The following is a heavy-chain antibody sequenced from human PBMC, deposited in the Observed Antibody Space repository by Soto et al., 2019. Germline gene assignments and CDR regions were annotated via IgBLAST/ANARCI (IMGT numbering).Heavy chain of an antibody. V-gene: IGHV2-5*02. J-gene: IGHJ6*02. CDR2: IYWDDDK. CDR3: AHVGDYGGGTKKRRMDV. D-gene: IGHD4-17*01. Sequence: SGPTLVNPTQTLTLTCTFSGFSLSTSGVGVGWIRQPPGKALEWLALIYWDDDKRYSPSLKSRLTITKDTSKNQVVLTMTNMDPVDTATYYCAHVGDYGGGTKKRRMDVWGQGTTVTVSS. CDR1: GFSLSTSGVG.